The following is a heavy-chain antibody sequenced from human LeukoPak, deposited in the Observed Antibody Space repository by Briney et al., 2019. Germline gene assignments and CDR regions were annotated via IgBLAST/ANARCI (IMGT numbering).Heavy chain of an antibody. J-gene: IGHJ2*01. D-gene: IGHD3-10*01. Sequence: SETLSLTCTVSGGSISSSSYYWGWIRQPPGKGLEWIGSIYYSGSTYYNPSLKSRVTISVDTSKNQFSLKLSSVTAADTAVYYCARDSFGEGEASNWYFDLWGRGTLVTVSS. V-gene: IGHV4-39*02. CDR3: ARDSFGEGEASNWYFDL. CDR1: GGSISSSSYY. CDR2: IYYSGST.